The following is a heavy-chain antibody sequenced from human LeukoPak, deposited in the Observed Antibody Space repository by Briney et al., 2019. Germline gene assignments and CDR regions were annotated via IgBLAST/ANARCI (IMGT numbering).Heavy chain of an antibody. D-gene: IGHD2-8*01. Sequence: SETLSLTCAVYGGSFSGYYWSWIRQPPGKGLEWIGEINHSGSTNYNPSLKSRVTISVDTSKNQFSLKLSSVTAADTAVYYCARCLGYCTNGVCYKGRRFDPWGQGTLVTVSS. J-gene: IGHJ5*02. V-gene: IGHV4-34*01. CDR2: INHSGST. CDR1: GGSFSGYY. CDR3: ARCLGYCTNGVCYKGRRFDP.